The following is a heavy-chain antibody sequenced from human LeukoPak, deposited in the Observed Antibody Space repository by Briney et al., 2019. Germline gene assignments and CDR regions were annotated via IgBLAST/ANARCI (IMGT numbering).Heavy chain of an antibody. CDR2: ISSSSSYI. J-gene: IGHJ4*02. CDR3: ARDGKYYDYVWGSYDY. D-gene: IGHD3-16*01. CDR1: EFTFSSYS. Sequence: GGSLRLSCAASEFTFSSYSMNWVRQAPGKGLEWVSSISSSSSYIYYADSVKGRFTISRDNAKNSLYLQMNSLRAEDTAVYYCARDGKYYDYVWGSYDYWGQGPLVTVSS. V-gene: IGHV3-21*01.